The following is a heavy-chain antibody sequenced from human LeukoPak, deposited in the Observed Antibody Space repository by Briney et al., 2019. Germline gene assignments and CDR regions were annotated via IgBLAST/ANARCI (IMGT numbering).Heavy chain of an antibody. CDR3: ARSFRQYCGGDCYVS. CDR1: GGSISSYY. CDR2: IYYSGST. J-gene: IGHJ4*02. D-gene: IGHD2-21*01. V-gene: IGHV4-59*01. Sequence: SETPSLTCTVSGGSISSYYWSWIRQPPGKGLEWIGYIYYSGSTNYNPSLKSRVTISVDTSKNQFSLKLSSVTAADTAVYYCARSFRQYCGGDCYVSWGQGTLVTVSS.